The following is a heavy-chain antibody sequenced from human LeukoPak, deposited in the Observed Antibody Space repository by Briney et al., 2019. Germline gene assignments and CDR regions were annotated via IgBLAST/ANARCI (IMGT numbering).Heavy chain of an antibody. Sequence: SETLSLTCTVSGGSISSSSYYWGWIRQPPGKGLERIGSIYYSGSTYYNPSLKSRVTISVDTSKNQFSLKLSSVTAADTAVYYCASRPVVAAVNWFGPWGQGTLVTVTS. CDR1: GGSISSSSYY. V-gene: IGHV4-39*01. J-gene: IGHJ5*02. CDR2: IYYSGST. CDR3: ASRPVVAAVNWFGP. D-gene: IGHD2-15*01.